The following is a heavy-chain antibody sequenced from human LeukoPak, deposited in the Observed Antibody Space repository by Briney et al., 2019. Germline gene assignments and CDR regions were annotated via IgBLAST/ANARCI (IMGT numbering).Heavy chain of an antibody. D-gene: IGHD2-21*02. J-gene: IGHJ4*02. CDR2: IDPSDSHT. V-gene: IGHV5-10-1*01. Sequence: GESLKISCKGSGYRFTNYWINWVRQMPGKGLEWMGRIDPSDSHTYYSPSFQGHVTISADKSINTAYLQWSSLQASDTATYYCGYCPGDCYIPDYWGQGTLVTVSS. CDR3: GYCPGDCYIPDY. CDR1: GYRFTNYW.